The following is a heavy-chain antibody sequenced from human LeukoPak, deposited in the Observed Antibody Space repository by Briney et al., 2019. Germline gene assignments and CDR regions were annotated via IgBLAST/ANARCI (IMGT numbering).Heavy chain of an antibody. CDR2: TSRSSGYI. D-gene: IGHD2-2*01. J-gene: IGHJ6*03. CDR3: AGGDCSSTSCYDYYSYYMDV. V-gene: IGHV3-21*01. Sequence: GSLRLSCAASGFDFSIYGMNWVRQAPGKGLEWVSSTSRSSGYIYYADSVKGRFTISRDNAKNSLYLQMNSLRAEDTAVYYCAGGDCSSTSCYDYYSYYMDVWGKGTTVTVSS. CDR1: GFDFSIYG.